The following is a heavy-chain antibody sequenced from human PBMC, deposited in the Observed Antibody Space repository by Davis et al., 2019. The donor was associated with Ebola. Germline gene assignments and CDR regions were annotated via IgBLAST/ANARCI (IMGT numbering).Heavy chain of an antibody. V-gene: IGHV4-59*01. CDR3: ARMRFGDLRDDYYYYGMDV. D-gene: IGHD3-10*01. Sequence: MPSETLSLTCTVSGGSISSSYWSWIRQPPGKGLEWIGYFYHSESSNYNPSLKSRVTISVDTSKKQFSLRLSSVTAADMAVYYCARMRFGDLRDDYYYYGMDVWGQGTTVTVSS. CDR2: FYHSESS. J-gene: IGHJ6*02. CDR1: GGSISSSY.